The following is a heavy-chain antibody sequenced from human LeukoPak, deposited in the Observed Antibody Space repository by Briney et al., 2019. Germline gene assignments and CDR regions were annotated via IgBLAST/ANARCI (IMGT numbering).Heavy chain of an antibody. J-gene: IGHJ4*02. V-gene: IGHV3-21*01. CDR3: ARDRTYYYESSGLDY. D-gene: IGHD3-22*01. CDR2: ISSSSSYI. CDR1: GLTFSSYI. Sequence: AGGSLRLSCAASGLTFSSYIMNWVRQAPRKGLEWVSSISSSSSYIYYADSVKGRFTISRDNAKNSLYLQTDNLRAEDTAVYYSARDRTYYYESSGLDYWGQGTLVTVSS.